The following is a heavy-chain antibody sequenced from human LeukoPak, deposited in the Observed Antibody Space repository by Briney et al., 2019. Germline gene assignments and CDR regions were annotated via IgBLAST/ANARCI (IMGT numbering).Heavy chain of an antibody. CDR2: ISGSGGST. CDR1: GFTFSSYA. V-gene: IGHV3-23*01. J-gene: IGHJ4*02. CDR3: AKDPATGIAAAGTFY. Sequence: GGSLRLSCAASGFTFSSYAMSWVRQAPGKGLEWASAISGSGGSTYYADSVKGRFTISRDNSKNTLYLQMNSLRAEDTAVYYCAKDPATGIAAAGTFYWGQGTLVTVSS. D-gene: IGHD6-13*01.